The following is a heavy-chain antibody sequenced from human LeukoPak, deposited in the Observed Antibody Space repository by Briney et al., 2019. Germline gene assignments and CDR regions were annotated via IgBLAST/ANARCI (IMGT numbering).Heavy chain of an antibody. V-gene: IGHV3-30*18. CDR3: AKEGPPYYDFWSGYWTPSNWFYP. CDR2: ISYDGSNK. D-gene: IGHD3-3*01. J-gene: IGHJ5*02. Sequence: GGSLRLSCAASGFTFSSYGMHWVRQAPGKGLEWVAVISYDGSNKYYADSVKGRFTISRDNSKNTLYLQMNSLRAEDTAVYYCAKEGPPYYDFWSGYWTPSNWFYPWGQGTLVTVSS. CDR1: GFTFSSYG.